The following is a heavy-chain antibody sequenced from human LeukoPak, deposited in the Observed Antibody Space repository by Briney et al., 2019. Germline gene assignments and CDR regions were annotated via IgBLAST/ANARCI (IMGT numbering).Heavy chain of an antibody. Sequence: KTSETLSLTCTVSGGSISSGDYYWSWIRQPPGKGLECIGYIYYSGSTYYNPSLKSRVTISVDTSKNQFSLKLSSVTAADTAVYYCARYYDRWDAFDIWGRGTMVTVSS. V-gene: IGHV4-30-4*01. D-gene: IGHD3-22*01. CDR1: GGSISSGDYY. CDR3: ARYYDRWDAFDI. CDR2: IYYSGST. J-gene: IGHJ3*02.